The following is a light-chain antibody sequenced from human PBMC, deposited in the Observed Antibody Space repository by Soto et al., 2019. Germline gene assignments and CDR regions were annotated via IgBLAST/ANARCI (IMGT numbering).Light chain of an antibody. CDR1: TIDFGGYNY. Sequence: LTQPASVSGSPGQSITISCTLTTIDFGGYNYVSWYRQLPGQAPTLMIYEVTNRPSGVSNRFSGSKSGNTASLTISGLQVEDEADYYCSSKTSSSTPYVFGTGTKVTVL. J-gene: IGLJ1*01. CDR3: SSKTSSSTPYV. CDR2: EVT. V-gene: IGLV2-14*01.